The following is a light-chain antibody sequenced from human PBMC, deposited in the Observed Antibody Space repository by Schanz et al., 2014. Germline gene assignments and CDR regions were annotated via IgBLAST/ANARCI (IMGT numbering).Light chain of an antibody. Sequence: QSALTQPPSASGSPGQSVTISCTGTSSDVGAYNYVSWYQQHPGKAPKLMIYEVNKRPSGVPDRFSGSKSGNTASLTVSGLQAEDEAEYYCSSYGGSNFVVFGGGTKLTVL. CDR1: SSDVGAYNY. CDR2: EVN. CDR3: SSYGGSNFVV. J-gene: IGLJ2*01. V-gene: IGLV2-8*01.